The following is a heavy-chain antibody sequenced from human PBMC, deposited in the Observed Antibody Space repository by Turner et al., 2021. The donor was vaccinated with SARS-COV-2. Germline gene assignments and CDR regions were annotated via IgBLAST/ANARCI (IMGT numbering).Heavy chain of an antibody. D-gene: IGHD2-2*01. CDR3: LGRDIVEVLVAISGVDY. CDR1: LYTLTELS. J-gene: IGHJ4*02. V-gene: IGHV1-24*01. Sequence: QVQLVQSGAEVTNPGASVKVSCKVSLYTLTELSMHWVRQAPGKGLKGMGGFDTEDCETIYAQKFQGRVTMTEDTYTDTNYMELRSLRSEDTDVYYCLGRDIVEVLVAISGVDYWGQGTLVTVSS. CDR2: FDTEDCET.